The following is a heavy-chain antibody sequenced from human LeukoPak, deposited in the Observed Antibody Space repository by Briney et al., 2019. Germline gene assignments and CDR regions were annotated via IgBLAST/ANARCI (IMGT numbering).Heavy chain of an antibody. CDR1: GGSISSYY. D-gene: IGHD3-10*01. J-gene: IGHJ5*02. CDR2: IYGSGST. V-gene: IGHV4-4*07. CDR3: ARDSGTTGEVKFDP. Sequence: SETLSLTCTVSGGSISSYYWSWIRQPAGKGLQWIGRIYGSGSTTYNPSLKSRLTMSVDTSKNQFSLKLSSMTAADTAIYYCARDSGTTGEVKFDPWGQGILVTVSS.